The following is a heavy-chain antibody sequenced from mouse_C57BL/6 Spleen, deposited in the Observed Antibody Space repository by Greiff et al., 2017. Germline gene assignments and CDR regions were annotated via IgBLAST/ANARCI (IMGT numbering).Heavy chain of an antibody. CDR2: IRLKSDNYAT. CDR3: TGHITTVPGFDV. Sequence: EVKVEESGGGLVQPGGSMTLSCVASGFTFSNYWMNWVRQSPEKGLEWVAQIRLKSDNYATHYAESVKGRVTISRDDSKSSVYLQMHNLRAEDTGIYYCTGHITTVPGFDVWGTGTTVTVSS. V-gene: IGHV6-3*01. D-gene: IGHD1-1*01. J-gene: IGHJ1*03. CDR1: GFTFSNYW.